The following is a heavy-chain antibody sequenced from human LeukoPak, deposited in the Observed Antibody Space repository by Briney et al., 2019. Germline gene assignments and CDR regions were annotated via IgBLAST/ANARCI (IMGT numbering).Heavy chain of an antibody. J-gene: IGHJ4*02. CDR1: GFTFTNYW. Sequence: PGESLRLSCAASGFTFTNYWMSWVRQAPGKGLEWVANIKQDGSEKYYVDSVKGRFTISRDNAKNSVYLQMNSLRVEDTAVYYCARVPRLGSGYWGQGTLVTVSS. D-gene: IGHD7-27*01. CDR3: ARVPRLGSGY. CDR2: IKQDGSEK. V-gene: IGHV3-7*01.